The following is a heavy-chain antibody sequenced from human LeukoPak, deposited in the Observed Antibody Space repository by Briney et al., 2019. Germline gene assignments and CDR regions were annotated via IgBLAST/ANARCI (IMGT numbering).Heavy chain of an antibody. V-gene: IGHV1-2*02. CDR2: INPNSGGT. CDR1: GYTFTGYY. CDR3: ARVLRYCSGGNCYSGGLGYMDV. Sequence: GASVKVSCKASGYTFTGYYMHWVRQAPGQGLEWMGWINPNSGGTNYAQKFQGRVTMTRDTSISTAYMELSRLRSDDTAVYYCARVLRYCSGGNCYSGGLGYMDVWDKGTTVTISS. J-gene: IGHJ6*03. D-gene: IGHD2-15*01.